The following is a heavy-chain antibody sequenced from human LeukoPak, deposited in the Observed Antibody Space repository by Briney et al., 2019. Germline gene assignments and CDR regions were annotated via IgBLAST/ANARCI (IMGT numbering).Heavy chain of an antibody. CDR1: GGSFSDYY. D-gene: IGHD3-3*01. CDR2: VVHTGIT. CDR3: ARLGTVLMVFGVVTSFDY. V-gene: IGHV4-34*12. Sequence: SETLSLTCAVYGGSFSDYYWSWIRQTPGKGLEWIGEVVHTGITNYNPSLKSRVTISVDKSKNQFSLKLSSVTAADTAVYYCARLGTVLMVFGVVTSFDYWGQGTLVTVSS. J-gene: IGHJ4*02.